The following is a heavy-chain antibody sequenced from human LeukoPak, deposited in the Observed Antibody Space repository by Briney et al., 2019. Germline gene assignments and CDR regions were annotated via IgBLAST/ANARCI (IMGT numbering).Heavy chain of an antibody. V-gene: IGHV1-2*02. J-gene: IGHJ4*02. D-gene: IGHD3-16*01. CDR1: GYTFTGYY. CDR3: ARDQTRSEFGGVMRY. CDR2: INPNSGGT. Sequence: GASVKVSCKASGYTFTGYYMHWVRQAPGQGLEWMGWINPNSGGTNYAQKFQGRVTMTRDTSISTAYMELSRLRSDDTAVYYCARDQTRSEFGGVMRYWGQGTLVTVSS.